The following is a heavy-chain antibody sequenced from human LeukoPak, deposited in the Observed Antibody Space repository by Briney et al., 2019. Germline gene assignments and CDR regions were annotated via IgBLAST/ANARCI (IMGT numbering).Heavy chain of an antibody. D-gene: IGHD3-22*01. V-gene: IGHV4-31*03. CDR2: IYYSGST. CDR1: GGSISSGGSY. Sequence: SQTLSLTCTVSGGSISSGGSYWSWIRQHPGKGLEWIGYIYYSGSTYYNPSLKSRVTISVDTSKNQFSLKLSSVTAADTAVYYCARGYDSSGYYSSWGQGTLVTVSS. CDR3: ARGYDSSGYYSS. J-gene: IGHJ5*02.